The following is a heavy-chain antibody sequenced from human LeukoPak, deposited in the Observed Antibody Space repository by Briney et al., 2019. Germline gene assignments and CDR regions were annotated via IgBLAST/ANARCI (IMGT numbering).Heavy chain of an antibody. J-gene: IGHJ3*02. CDR3: ARMPFEDHDFWSGSYRNAFNI. V-gene: IGHV1-18*01. Sequence: ASVKVSCKASGYTFTRSGISWLRQAPGQGLEWMGWISVYNGNTNYEEKFQGRVTMTTGTSTSTAYMELRRLRPDDTAVYYCARMPFEDHDFWSGSYRNAFNIWGQGTKVTVSS. D-gene: IGHD3-3*01. CDR1: GYTFTRSG. CDR2: ISVYNGNT.